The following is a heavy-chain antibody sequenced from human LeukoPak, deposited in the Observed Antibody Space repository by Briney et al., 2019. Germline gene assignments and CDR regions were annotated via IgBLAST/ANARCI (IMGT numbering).Heavy chain of an antibody. CDR2: FDPENGET. Sequence: VASVKVSCKVSGYTLSELSMHWVRQAPGKGLEWMGGFDPENGETIYAQKFQGRVTMTEDTSTDTAYMELSSLRSEDTAVYYCATGPDFWSGYLGYWGQGTLVTVSS. CDR3: ATGPDFWSGYLGY. D-gene: IGHD3-3*01. J-gene: IGHJ4*02. V-gene: IGHV1-24*01. CDR1: GYTLSELS.